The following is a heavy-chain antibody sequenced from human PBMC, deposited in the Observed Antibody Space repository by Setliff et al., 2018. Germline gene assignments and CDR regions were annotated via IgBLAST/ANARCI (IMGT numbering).Heavy chain of an antibody. J-gene: IGHJ6*02. Sequence: WGSLRLSCAASGFTFSNYGMHWVRQAPCKGLEWVALIWNDGSSKFYGDSVKGRFTISRDNSKNTLYLQMNSLKAEDTAVYYCARNWATAQHYYYGMDVWGQGTTVTVSS. CDR1: GFTFSNYG. V-gene: IGHV3-33*08. CDR2: IWNDGSSK. D-gene: IGHD2-21*02. CDR3: ARNWATAQHYYYGMDV.